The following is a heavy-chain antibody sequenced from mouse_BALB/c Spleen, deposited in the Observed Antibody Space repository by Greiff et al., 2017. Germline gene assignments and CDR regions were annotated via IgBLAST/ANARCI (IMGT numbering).Heavy chain of an antibody. J-gene: IGHJ3*01. CDR2: IWTGGGT. D-gene: IGHD2-3*01. V-gene: IGHV2-9-2*01. CDR3: VRVDGYPAWFAY. Sequence: VKLVESGPGLVAPSQSLSITCTVSGFSLTSYDISWILQPPGKGLEWLGVIWTGGGTNYNSAFMSRLSISKDNSKSQVFLKMNSLQTDDTAIYYCVRVDGYPAWFAYWGQGTLVTVSA. CDR1: GFSLTSYD.